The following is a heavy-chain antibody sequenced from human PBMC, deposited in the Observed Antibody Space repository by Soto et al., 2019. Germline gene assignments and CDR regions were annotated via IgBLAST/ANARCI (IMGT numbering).Heavy chain of an antibody. CDR1: GGTFSSYA. J-gene: IGHJ5*02. V-gene: IGHV1-69*12. D-gene: IGHD1-26*01. CDR2: IIPIFGTA. CDR3: ARGLVGAKPFPPNNWFDP. Sequence: QVQLVQSGAEVKKPGSSVKVSCKASGGTFSSYAISWVRQAPGQVLEWMGGIIPIFGTANYEQKFQGRVTMTADESSSTAYMELSSLRSEDTAMYYCARGLVGAKPFPPNNWFDPWGQGTLVTVS.